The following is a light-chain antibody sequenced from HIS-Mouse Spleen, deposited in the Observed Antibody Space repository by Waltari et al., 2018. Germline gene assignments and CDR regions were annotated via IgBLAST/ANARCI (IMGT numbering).Light chain of an antibody. J-gene: IGLJ2*01. V-gene: IGLV3-10*01. CDR3: YSTDSSGNHRV. Sequence: SYELTQPPSVSVSPGQTASITCSGDALPQKYAYWYQQKSGQAPVLVIYEDSKRPSGIPERFSGSSSGTMATLTISGAQVEDEADYYCYSTDSSGNHRVFGGGTKLTVL. CDR1: ALPQKY. CDR2: EDS.